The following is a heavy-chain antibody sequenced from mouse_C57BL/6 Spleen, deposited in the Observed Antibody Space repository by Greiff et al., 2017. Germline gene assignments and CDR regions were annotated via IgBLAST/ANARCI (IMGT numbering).Heavy chain of an antibody. V-gene: IGHV14-3*01. CDR2: IDPAGGNT. Sequence: EVMLVESVAELVRPGASVTLSCTASGFYFKNTYMHWVQQRPAQGLEWIGRIDPAGGNTKYAPKFQGKATITADTSSNTAYLQLSSLTSEDTAIYYCARTRTGAMDYWGQGTSVTVSS. J-gene: IGHJ4*01. D-gene: IGHD3-3*01. CDR1: GFYFKNTY. CDR3: ARTRTGAMDY.